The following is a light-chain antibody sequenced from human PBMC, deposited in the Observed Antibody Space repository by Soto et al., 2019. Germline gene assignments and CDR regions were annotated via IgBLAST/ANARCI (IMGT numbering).Light chain of an antibody. CDR1: QNINNY. CDR2: DAS. Sequence: DIQMTQSPSSLSASVGVRVTITFQASQNINNYLIWYQQKPGRAPKLLIYDASNLEAGVPSRFRGSGSGTDFTFTISRLQPEDIATYYCQQYENLPTFGQGTRLEIK. CDR3: QQYENLPT. J-gene: IGKJ5*01. V-gene: IGKV1-33*01.